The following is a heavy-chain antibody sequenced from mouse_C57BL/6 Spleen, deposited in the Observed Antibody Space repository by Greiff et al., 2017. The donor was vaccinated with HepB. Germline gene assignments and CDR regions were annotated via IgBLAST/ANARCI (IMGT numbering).Heavy chain of an antibody. J-gene: IGHJ2*01. CDR3: AIIYYGNYFDY. CDR1: GYTFTSYW. Sequence: QVHVKQPGAELVRPGSSVKLSCKASGYTFTSYWMHWVKQRPIQGLEWIGNIDPSDSETHYNQKFKDKATLTVDKSSSTAYMQLSSLTSEDSAVYYCAIIYYGNYFDYWGQGTTLTVSS. CDR2: IDPSDSET. V-gene: IGHV1-52*01. D-gene: IGHD2-1*01.